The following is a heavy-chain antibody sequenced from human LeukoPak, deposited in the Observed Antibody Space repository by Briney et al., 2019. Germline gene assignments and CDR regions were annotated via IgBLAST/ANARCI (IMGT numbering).Heavy chain of an antibody. CDR2: IIPNSGGT. V-gene: IGHV1-2*02. CDR1: GYTFTGYY. CDR3: ARDQALGGSYTPLVYFDY. J-gene: IGHJ4*02. D-gene: IGHD1-26*01. Sequence: ASVKVSCKASGYTFTGYYMHWVRQAPGQGREWMGWIIPNSGGTNYAQKFQGRVPMTRDTSISTAYMELSRLRSDDTAVYYCARDQALGGSYTPLVYFDYWGQGTLVTVSS.